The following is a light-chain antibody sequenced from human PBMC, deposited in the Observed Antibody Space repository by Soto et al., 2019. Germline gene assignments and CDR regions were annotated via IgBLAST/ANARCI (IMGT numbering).Light chain of an antibody. Sequence: EIVLTQSPGTLSLSPGERATLSCRASQSVSSSYLAWYQQKPGQAPRLLIYAAAIRATDIPDRFSGSGSGPDFTLTISRLEPEDFAVFYCQQYGSSSIPFGQGTRLEI. CDR3: QQYGSSSIP. J-gene: IGKJ5*01. V-gene: IGKV3-20*01. CDR2: AAA. CDR1: QSVSSSY.